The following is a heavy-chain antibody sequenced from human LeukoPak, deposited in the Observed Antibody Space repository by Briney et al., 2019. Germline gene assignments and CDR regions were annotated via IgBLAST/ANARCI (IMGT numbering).Heavy chain of an antibody. Sequence: GESLKISCKGSGYSFTSYWIGWVRQMPEKGLEWMGIIYPGDSDTRYSPSFQGQVTISADKSISTAYLQWSSLKASDTAMYYCARSDPRGIVVTGKDYWGQGTLVTVSS. CDR3: ARSDPRGIVVTGKDY. V-gene: IGHV5-51*01. J-gene: IGHJ4*02. D-gene: IGHD3-22*01. CDR2: IYPGDSDT. CDR1: GYSFTSYW.